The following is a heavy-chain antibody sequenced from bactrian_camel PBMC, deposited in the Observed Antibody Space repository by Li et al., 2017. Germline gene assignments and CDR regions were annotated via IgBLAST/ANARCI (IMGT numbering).Heavy chain of an antibody. J-gene: IGHJ6*01. CDR2: IDRDGSK. Sequence: QLVESGGGSVQSGGSLTLSCAASGYTRSTYCMGRFRQAQGKEREIVAVIDRDGSKSYANSVKGRFTISRDNAKDTLFLQMNSVKPEDTAVYYCAADTRARGSWYAGCDFVSWGQGTQVTVS. V-gene: IGHV3S53*01. CDR3: AADTRARGSWYAGCDFVS. CDR1: GYTRSTYC. D-gene: IGHD6*01.